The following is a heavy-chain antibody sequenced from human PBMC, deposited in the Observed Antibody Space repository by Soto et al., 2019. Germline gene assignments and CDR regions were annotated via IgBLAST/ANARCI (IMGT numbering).Heavy chain of an antibody. CDR2: IDPSDSYT. CDR1: GYSFTSYW. J-gene: IGHJ6*02. Sequence: ESLKISCKGSGYSFTSYWISWVRQMPGKGLEWMGRIDPSDSYTNYSPSFQGHVTISADKSISTAYLQWSSLKASDTAMYYCARQGCSSTSCYWRGYYYYYGMDVWGQGTTVTVSS. D-gene: IGHD2-2*01. CDR3: ARQGCSSTSCYWRGYYYYYGMDV. V-gene: IGHV5-10-1*01.